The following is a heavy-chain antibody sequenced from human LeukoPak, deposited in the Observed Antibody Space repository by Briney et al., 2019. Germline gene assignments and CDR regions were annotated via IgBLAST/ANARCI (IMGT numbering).Heavy chain of an antibody. J-gene: IGHJ3*01. Sequence: GGSLRLSCVASGFIVSDFEMNWVRQRPGNGLEWVSYISISGSTIYYADSVNGRFTISRDTAKNSLFLQMNSLRAEDTAVYYCGRGGSSGYYYNAFDLWAKGQGSPSLQ. CDR1: GFIVSDFE. V-gene: IGHV3-48*03. CDR2: ISISGSTI. CDR3: GRGGSSGYYYNAFDL. D-gene: IGHD3-22*01.